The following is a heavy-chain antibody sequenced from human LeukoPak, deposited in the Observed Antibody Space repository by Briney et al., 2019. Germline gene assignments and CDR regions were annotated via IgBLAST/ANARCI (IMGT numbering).Heavy chain of an antibody. CDR1: GFTFSSYS. CDR3: ARGSSTGSYYRHFDY. Sequence: GGSLRLSCAASGFTFSSYSMNWVRQAPGKGLEWVSSISSSSYIYYVDSVKGRFTISRDNAKNSLYLQMNSLRAEDTAVYYCARGSSTGSYYRHFDYWGQGTLVTVSS. J-gene: IGHJ4*02. V-gene: IGHV3-21*01. D-gene: IGHD1-26*01. CDR2: ISSSSYI.